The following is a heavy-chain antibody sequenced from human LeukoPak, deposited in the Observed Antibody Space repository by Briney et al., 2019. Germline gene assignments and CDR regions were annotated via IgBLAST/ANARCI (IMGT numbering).Heavy chain of an antibody. J-gene: IGHJ5*02. CDR1: GYTFTDYW. CDR3: ACRMLASTRFEP. CDR2: IYPGDSRT. D-gene: IGHD3-16*01. Sequence: GESLKISCKGSGYTFTDYWIGWVRQMPRKGLEWMAVIYPGDSRTRYNPSFQGQVTISVDKSINTAYLKWSSLKASDAALYYCACRMLASTRFEPWGQGTLVTVSS. V-gene: IGHV5-51*01.